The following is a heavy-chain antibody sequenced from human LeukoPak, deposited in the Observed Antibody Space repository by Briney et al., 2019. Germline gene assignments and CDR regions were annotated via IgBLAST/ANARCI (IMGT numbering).Heavy chain of an antibody. CDR3: ARGSPSYAQWHFDL. D-gene: IGHD2/OR15-2a*01. J-gene: IGHJ2*01. V-gene: IGHV1-69*04. CDR2: IIPIFGIA. Sequence: SVTVSCKASGGTFSNYAISWVRQAPGQGLEWMGRIIPIFGIANYAQKFQGRLTITADKSTSTAYMELSSLRSDDTAVYYCARGSPSYAQWHFDLWGRGTLVTVSS. CDR1: GGTFSNYA.